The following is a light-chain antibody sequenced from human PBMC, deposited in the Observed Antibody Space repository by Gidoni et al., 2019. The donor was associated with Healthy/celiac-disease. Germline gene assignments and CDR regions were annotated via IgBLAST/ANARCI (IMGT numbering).Light chain of an antibody. J-gene: IGKJ2*01. CDR3: QQYGSSHPYT. Sequence: EIVLTQSPGTLSLSPGERATLSCRASQSVSSSYLAWYQQKPGQAPRLLIYGASSRATGSPDRFSGSGSGTDFTITISRLEHEDVAVYYCQQYGSSHPYTFGQGTKLEIK. CDR1: QSVSSSY. CDR2: GAS. V-gene: IGKV3-20*01.